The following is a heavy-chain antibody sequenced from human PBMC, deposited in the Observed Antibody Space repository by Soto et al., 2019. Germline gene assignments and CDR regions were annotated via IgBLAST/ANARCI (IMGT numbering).Heavy chain of an antibody. CDR2: ISSSSTYI. D-gene: IGHD2-2*01. CDR1: GFTFSSYS. CDR3: ARDSCSSASCYDY. J-gene: IGHJ4*02. Sequence: EVQLVESGGGLVKPGGSLRLSCSASGFTFSSYSMNWVRQAPGTGLEWVALISSSSTYIYYAASVKGRFTISRDNAKNSLYLHMNSLRAEDTAVYYCARDSCSSASCYDYWGQGTLVTVSS. V-gene: IGHV3-21*01.